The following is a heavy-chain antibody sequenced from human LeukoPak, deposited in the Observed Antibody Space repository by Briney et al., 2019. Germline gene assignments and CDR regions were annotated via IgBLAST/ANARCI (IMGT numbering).Heavy chain of an antibody. CDR1: GFTFSDYS. CDR3: ARLYSRVGPFDY. D-gene: IGHD5-18*01. V-gene: IGHV3-21*01. J-gene: IGHJ4*02. Sequence: GGSLRLSCAASGFTFSDYSMNWVRQAPGKGLEWVAPISSSSPYIYYTDSVKGRFTISRDNAKNSLYLQMNSRRAEDTAVYYCARLYSRVGPFDYWGQGTLVTVSS. CDR2: ISSSSPYI.